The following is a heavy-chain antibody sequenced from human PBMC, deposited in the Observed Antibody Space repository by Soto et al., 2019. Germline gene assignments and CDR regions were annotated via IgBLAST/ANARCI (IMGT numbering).Heavy chain of an antibody. D-gene: IGHD2-21*02. CDR1: GGSISSGGSY. V-gene: IGHV4-31*03. J-gene: IGHJ5*02. Sequence: QVQLQESGPGLVKPSQTLSLTCTVSGGSISSGGSYWSWIRQHPGKGLEWIGYIYYSGSTYYNPSLKSRVTISVDTSKNQFSLKLSSVTAADTAVYYCARFGIVVVTHRGSWFDPWGQGTLVTVSS. CDR2: IYYSGST. CDR3: ARFGIVVVTHRGSWFDP.